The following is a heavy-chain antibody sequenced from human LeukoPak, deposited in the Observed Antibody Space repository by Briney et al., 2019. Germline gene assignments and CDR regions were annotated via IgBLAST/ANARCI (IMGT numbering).Heavy chain of an antibody. CDR3: AREGQAHSSSTLGY. J-gene: IGHJ4*02. CDR1: GFTFSSYE. D-gene: IGHD6-6*01. V-gene: IGHV3-48*03. Sequence: PGGSLRLSCAASGFTFSSYEMNWVRQAPGKGLEWVSYISSSGSTIYYADSVKGRFTISRDNAKNSLYLQMNSLRAEDTAVYYCAREGQAHSSSTLGYWGQGTLVTVSS. CDR2: ISSSGSTI.